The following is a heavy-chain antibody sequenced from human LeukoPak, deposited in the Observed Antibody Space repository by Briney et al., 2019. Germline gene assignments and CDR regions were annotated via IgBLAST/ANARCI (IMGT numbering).Heavy chain of an antibody. V-gene: IGHV4-4*07. CDR2: IYTSGST. D-gene: IGHD1-26*01. J-gene: IGHJ5*02. CDR3: ARDPYSGSYDWYWFDP. CDR1: GGSISSYY. Sequence: PSETLSLTCTVSGGSISSYYWSWIRQPAGKGLEWIGRIYTSGSTNYNPSLKSRVTMSVDTSKNQFSLKLSSVTAADTAVYYCARDPYSGSYDWYWFDPWGQGTLVTVSS.